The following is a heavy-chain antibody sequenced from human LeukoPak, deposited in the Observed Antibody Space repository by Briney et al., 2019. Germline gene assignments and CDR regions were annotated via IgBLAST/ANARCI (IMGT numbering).Heavy chain of an antibody. CDR3: AKLAATGGYYFDY. D-gene: IGHD6-13*01. CDR2: ISYDGSNK. CDR1: GFPFSAYG. V-gene: IGHV3-30*18. J-gene: IGHJ4*02. Sequence: GGSLGLPCQPSGFPFSAYGMNGVGKAPARGRGGVEVISYDGSNKYYADSVKGRFTISRDNSKNTLYLQMNSLRAEDTAVYYCAKLAATGGYYFDYWGQGTLVTVSS.